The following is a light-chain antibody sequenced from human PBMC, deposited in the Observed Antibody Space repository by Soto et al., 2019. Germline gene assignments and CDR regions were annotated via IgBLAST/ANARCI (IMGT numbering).Light chain of an antibody. CDR3: QSYDSSLSGSWV. J-gene: IGLJ3*02. Sequence: QSVLTQPPSVSGAPGQRVTISCTGSSSNIGAIYDVHWYQQLPGTAPKLLISGNTNRPSGVPDRFSGSKSGTSASLAITGLQAEDEADYYCQSYDSSLSGSWVFGGGTKLTVL. V-gene: IGLV1-40*01. CDR1: SSNIGAIYD. CDR2: GNT.